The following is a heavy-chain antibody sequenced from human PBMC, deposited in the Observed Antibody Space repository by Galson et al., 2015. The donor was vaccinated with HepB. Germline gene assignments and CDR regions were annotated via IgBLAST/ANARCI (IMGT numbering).Heavy chain of an antibody. D-gene: IGHD5-18*01. Sequence: SLRLSCAASGFTFSSYAMHWVRQAPGKGLEWVAVISYDGSNKYYADSVKGRFTISRDNSKNTLYLQMNSLRAEDTAVYYCAKDSSYGYYYYGMDVWGQGTTVTVSS. V-gene: IGHV3-30*04. CDR2: ISYDGSNK. CDR1: GFTFSSYA. CDR3: AKDSSYGYYYYGMDV. J-gene: IGHJ6*02.